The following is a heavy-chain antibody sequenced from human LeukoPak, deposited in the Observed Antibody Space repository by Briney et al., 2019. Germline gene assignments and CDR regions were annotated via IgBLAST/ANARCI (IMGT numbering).Heavy chain of an antibody. D-gene: IGHD3-10*01. Sequence: GGSLRLSCAASGFTFSSYSMNWVRQAPGKGLGWVSSISSSSSYIYYADSVKGRFTISRDNAKNSLYLQMNSLRAEDTAVYYCARDPEVLLWFGESKSGMDVWGKGTTVTVSS. CDR3: ARDPEVLLWFGESKSGMDV. CDR1: GFTFSSYS. V-gene: IGHV3-21*01. J-gene: IGHJ6*04. CDR2: ISSSSSYI.